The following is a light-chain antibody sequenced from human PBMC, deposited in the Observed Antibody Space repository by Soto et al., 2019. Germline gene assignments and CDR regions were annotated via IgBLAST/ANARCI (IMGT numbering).Light chain of an antibody. CDR2: EGS. J-gene: IGLJ2*01. V-gene: IGLV2-23*01. CDR1: SSDVGTYNL. Sequence: QSVLTQPASVSGSPGQSITISCTGTSSDVGTYNLVSWHQHHPGKAPKLITYEGSKRPSGVSNRFSGSKSGNTASLTISGLQAEDEADYYCCSFAVGSTLVFGGGTKLTVL. CDR3: CSFAVGSTLV.